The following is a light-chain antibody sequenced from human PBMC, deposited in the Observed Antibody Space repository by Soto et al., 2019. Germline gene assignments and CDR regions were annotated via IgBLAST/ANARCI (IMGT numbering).Light chain of an antibody. CDR1: QTVSSNY. CDR2: GAS. J-gene: IGKJ1*01. V-gene: IGKV3-20*01. Sequence: EIVLTQSPGTLSLAPGERATLSFRASQTVSSNYLAWYQQKPGQAPRLLIYGASSRATGIPDRFSGSGSGTDFTLTISRLEPEDFAVYYCHQYDSWTFGQGTKVDIK. CDR3: HQYDSWT.